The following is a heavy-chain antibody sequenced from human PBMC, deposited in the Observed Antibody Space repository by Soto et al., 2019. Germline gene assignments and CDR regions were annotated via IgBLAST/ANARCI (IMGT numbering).Heavy chain of an antibody. Sequence: GGSLRLSWAASGFSFSTYALSWVRQAPGRGLDWVSVISGSGGSTDYAGSVKGRFTISRDNSKNALYLQMNSLRAEDTALYYCAKVGGSGWFDAFDIWGQGTMVTVSS. D-gene: IGHD6-19*01. J-gene: IGHJ3*02. CDR1: GFSFSTYA. CDR2: ISGSGGST. CDR3: AKVGGSGWFDAFDI. V-gene: IGHV3-23*01.